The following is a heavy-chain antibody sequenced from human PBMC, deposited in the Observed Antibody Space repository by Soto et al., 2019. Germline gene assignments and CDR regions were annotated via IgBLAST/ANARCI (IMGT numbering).Heavy chain of an antibody. D-gene: IGHD2-15*01. Sequence: EVQLVESGGGLVQPGGSLRLTCAASGFTFRSFDFHWVRQATGKGLGWVATIGTIGDTYYPVSVKGRFTVSRENANSSVSLQIDSLRVGDTAVYFCVRGQEVGAHFFDSWGQGTPVTVSS. CDR1: GFTFRSFD. J-gene: IGHJ4*02. CDR3: VRGQEVGAHFFDS. V-gene: IGHV3-13*01. CDR2: IGTIGDT.